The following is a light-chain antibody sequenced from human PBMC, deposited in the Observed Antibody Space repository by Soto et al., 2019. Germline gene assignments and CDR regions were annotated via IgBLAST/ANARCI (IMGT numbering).Light chain of an antibody. CDR1: QSVSSSY. CDR3: QQYGSSPPIT. J-gene: IGKJ5*01. CDR2: AAS. Sequence: EIVLTQSPGTLSLSPGERATLSCRASQSVSSSYLAWYQQKPGQAPRLLIYAASSRATGIPDRFSGSGSETDFTLTISRLEPDDFAVYYCQQYGSSPPITFGQGTQLEIK. V-gene: IGKV3-20*01.